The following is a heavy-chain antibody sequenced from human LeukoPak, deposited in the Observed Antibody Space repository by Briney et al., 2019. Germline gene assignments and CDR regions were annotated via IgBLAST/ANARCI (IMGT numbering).Heavy chain of an antibody. Sequence: GGSLRLSCSASGFTFSIYGMHWVRQTLGRGQEYVSAISPNRGRTYYADTVNGRFTISRDNSKNTLYLQMSTLRVEDTAVYYCVKNYYGSETYTGYYFYGMDVWGQGTTVTVSS. J-gene: IGHJ6*02. V-gene: IGHV3-64D*06. CDR1: GFTFSIYG. D-gene: IGHD3-10*01. CDR2: ISPNRGRT. CDR3: VKNYYGSETYTGYYFYGMDV.